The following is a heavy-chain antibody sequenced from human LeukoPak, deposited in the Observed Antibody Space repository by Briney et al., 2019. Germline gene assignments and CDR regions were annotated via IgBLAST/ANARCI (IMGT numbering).Heavy chain of an antibody. D-gene: IGHD4-23*01. CDR1: GYTFTSSG. CDR2: ISAYNGNT. V-gene: IGHV1-18*01. CDR3: ARDLTLDGGSIMGY. Sequence: VASVKVSCKASGYTFTSSGISWVRQAPGQGLEWMGWISAYNGNTNYAQKLQGRVTMTTDTSTSTAYMELRSLRSDDTAVYYCARDLTLDGGSIMGYWGQGTLVTVSS. J-gene: IGHJ4*02.